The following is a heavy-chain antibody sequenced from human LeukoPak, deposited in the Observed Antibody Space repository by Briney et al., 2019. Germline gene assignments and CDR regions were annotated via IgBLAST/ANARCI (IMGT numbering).Heavy chain of an antibody. D-gene: IGHD3-22*01. CDR1: GGSISSYY. CDR3: ARVSGYYDSSGYYGIYFDY. CDR2: IYYSGST. Sequence: SETLSLTCTVSGGSISSYYWSWIRQPPGKGLEWIGYIYYSGSTNYNPSLKSRVTISVDTSKNQFSLKLSSVTAADTAVYYCARVSGYYDSSGYYGIYFDYWGQGTLVTVSS. V-gene: IGHV4-59*12. J-gene: IGHJ4*02.